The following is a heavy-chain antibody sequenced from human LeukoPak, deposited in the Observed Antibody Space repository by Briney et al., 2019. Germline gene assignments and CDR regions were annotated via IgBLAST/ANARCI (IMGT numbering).Heavy chain of an antibody. CDR2: IYYSGST. V-gene: IGHV4-59*08. J-gene: IGHJ4*02. CDR3: ARGPPPDFDY. Sequence: SSETLSLTFTVSGGSISSYYWSWIRQPPGKGLEWIGYIYYSGSTNCNPSLKSRVTISVDTSKYQFSLKLSSVTAADTAVYYCARGPPPDFDYWGQGTLVTVST. CDR1: GGSISSYY.